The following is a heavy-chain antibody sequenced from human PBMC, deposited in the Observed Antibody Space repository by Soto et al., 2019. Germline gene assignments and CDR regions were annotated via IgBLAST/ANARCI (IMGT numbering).Heavy chain of an antibody. D-gene: IGHD3-16*01. Sequence: SETLSLTCAVYGGSFSGYYWTWMRQPPGTGLEWIGEIYHGGSTNYNPSLKSRVTISIDKSKNQFSLNLFYVTAADTAVYYCARDHAYSAYWAFDYWGQGALVTVSS. V-gene: IGHV4-34*01. CDR2: IYHGGST. J-gene: IGHJ4*02. CDR1: GGSFSGYY. CDR3: ARDHAYSAYWAFDY.